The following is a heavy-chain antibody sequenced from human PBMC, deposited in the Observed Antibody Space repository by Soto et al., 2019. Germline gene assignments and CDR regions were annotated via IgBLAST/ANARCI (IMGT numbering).Heavy chain of an antibody. V-gene: IGHV3-23*01. Sequence: GGSLRLSCSASGFTFSIFAMTWVRQAPGKGLEWVSSVSGSGDKTYYADSVKGRFTISRDNSENTLYLQMNSLRAEDTAVYYCAKASEYCSTTDCYTHYWGQGTLVTVSS. D-gene: IGHD2-2*02. CDR3: AKASEYCSTTDCYTHY. CDR1: GFTFSIFA. J-gene: IGHJ4*02. CDR2: VSGSGDKT.